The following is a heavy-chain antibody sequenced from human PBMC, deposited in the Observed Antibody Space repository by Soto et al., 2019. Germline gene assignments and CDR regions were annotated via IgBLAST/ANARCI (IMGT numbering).Heavy chain of an antibody. D-gene: IGHD1-1*01. CDR3: GRLEELATISYYFDY. V-gene: IGHV4-59*08. J-gene: IGHJ4*02. CDR1: GGSISSYY. Sequence: SETLSLTCTVSGGSISSYYWSWIRQPPGKGLEWIGYIYYSGSTNYNPSLKSRVTISVDKSKNQFSLKLMSLSAADTAVYYCGRLEELATISYYFDYWGQGALVTVSS. CDR2: IYYSGST.